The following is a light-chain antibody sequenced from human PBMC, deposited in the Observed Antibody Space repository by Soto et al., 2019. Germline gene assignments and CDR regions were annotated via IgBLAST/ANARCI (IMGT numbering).Light chain of an antibody. CDR1: QSVSSSY. CDR2: GAS. Sequence: EIVLTQSPGTLSLSPGERATLSCRASQSVSSSYLAWYQQKPGQAPRLLIYGASTRATGIPDRFSGGGSGPDFTLTISRLEPEDFAVYYCQQYAISPRTFGQGTKVEIK. V-gene: IGKV3-20*01. CDR3: QQYAISPRT. J-gene: IGKJ1*01.